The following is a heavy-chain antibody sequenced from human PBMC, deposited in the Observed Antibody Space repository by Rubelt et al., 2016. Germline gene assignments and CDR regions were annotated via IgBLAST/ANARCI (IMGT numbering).Heavy chain of an antibody. V-gene: IGHV3-30*04. CDR2: ISYNGGRK. D-gene: IGHD2-2*01. J-gene: IGHJ4*02. CDR3: ATEGLPAAMTAFDI. CDR1: GFPFSSYA. Sequence: GESLRLSCAASGFPFSSYAIQWVRQAPGTGLEWVAVISYNGGRKYYADSVKGRFTISRDNAQNSLFLQMNSLRAEDTALYYCATEGLPAAMTAFDIWGQGTRVTVSS.